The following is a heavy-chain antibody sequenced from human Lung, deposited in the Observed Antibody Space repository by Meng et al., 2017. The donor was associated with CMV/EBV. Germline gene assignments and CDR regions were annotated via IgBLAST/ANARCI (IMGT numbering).Heavy chain of an antibody. D-gene: IGHD3-9*01. CDR2: IVGAGGKT. Sequence: AASGFKFDSYAMSWVRQAPGKGLEWVAAIVGAGGKTHYADSVRGRFTISRDNFKNTLYLEMDSLRGEDTAVYYCAKDRRFGHDILTVLDYWVQGT. V-gene: IGHV3-23*01. J-gene: IGHJ4*03. CDR1: GFKFDSYA. CDR3: AKDRRFGHDILTVLDY.